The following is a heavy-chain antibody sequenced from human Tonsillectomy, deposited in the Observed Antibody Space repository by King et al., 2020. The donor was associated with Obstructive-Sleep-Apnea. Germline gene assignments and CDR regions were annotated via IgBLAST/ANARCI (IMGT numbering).Heavy chain of an antibody. V-gene: IGHV4-59*03. CDR1: GGSISRYY. Sequence: QLQESGPGLVKPSETLSLTCTVSGGSISRYYWSWIRQPPGKGLEWFGYISYSGSTNYNPSLKSRVTMSVDTSKNQFSLRLSSVTAADTAVYYCAGNRSGWCDYWGQGTLVTVSS. J-gene: IGHJ4*02. CDR3: AGNRSGWCDY. D-gene: IGHD6-19*01. CDR2: ISYSGST.